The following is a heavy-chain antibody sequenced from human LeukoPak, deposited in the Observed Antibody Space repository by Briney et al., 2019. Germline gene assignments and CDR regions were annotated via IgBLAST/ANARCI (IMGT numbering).Heavy chain of an antibody. CDR2: ISGSGSTI. V-gene: IGHV3-23*01. CDR1: GFTFSSYA. Sequence: GGSLRLSCAASGFTFSSYAMSWVRQAPGKGLEWVSAISGSGSTIYYADSVKGRFTISRDNAKNSLYLQMNSLRAEDTAVYYCARDFLGDYWGQGTLVTVSS. CDR3: ARDFLGDY. J-gene: IGHJ4*02. D-gene: IGHD2/OR15-2a*01.